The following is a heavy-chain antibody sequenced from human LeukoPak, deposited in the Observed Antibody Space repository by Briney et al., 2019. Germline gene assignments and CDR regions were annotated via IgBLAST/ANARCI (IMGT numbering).Heavy chain of an antibody. J-gene: IGHJ4*02. Sequence: GGSLRLSCVASGFTFSTYEMDWVRQAPGKGLEWVSHSNRRGGTTYYADSVKGRFTISRDNAKNSLYLQMNSLRAEDTAVYYCAREGHTTGWPPFDFWGQGTLVTVSS. CDR1: GFTFSTYE. V-gene: IGHV3-48*03. CDR3: AREGHTTGWPPFDF. D-gene: IGHD6-19*01. CDR2: SNRRGGTT.